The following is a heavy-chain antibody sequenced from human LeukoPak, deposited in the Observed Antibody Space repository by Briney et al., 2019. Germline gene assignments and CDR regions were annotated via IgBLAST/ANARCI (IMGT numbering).Heavy chain of an antibody. CDR1: GFTVSSND. V-gene: IGHV3-66*01. Sequence: GGSLRLSCAASGFTVSSNDMSWVRQVPGKGLEWVSVIYSGGSTYYADSVKGRFTISRDNSKNTLYLQMNSLRAEDTAVYYCARSIPVDYWGQGTLVTVSS. CDR3: ARSIPVDY. J-gene: IGHJ4*02. CDR2: IYSGGST. D-gene: IGHD3-3*02.